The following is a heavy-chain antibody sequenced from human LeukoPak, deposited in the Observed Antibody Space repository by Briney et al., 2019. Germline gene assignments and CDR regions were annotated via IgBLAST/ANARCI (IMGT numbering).Heavy chain of an antibody. J-gene: IGHJ4*02. CDR2: IYTSGST. Sequence: SQTLSLTCTVSGGSISSGSYYWSWIRQPAGKGLEWIGRIYTSGSTNYNPSLKSRATITVDTSKNQFSLKLSSVTAADTAVYYCARVVTYYYNSSGGFDYWGQGTLVTVSS. CDR3: ARVVTYYYNSSGGFDY. V-gene: IGHV4-61*02. CDR1: GGSISSGSYY. D-gene: IGHD3-22*01.